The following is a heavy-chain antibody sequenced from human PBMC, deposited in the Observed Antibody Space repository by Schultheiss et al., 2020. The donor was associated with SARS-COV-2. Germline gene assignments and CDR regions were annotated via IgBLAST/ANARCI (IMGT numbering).Heavy chain of an antibody. CDR2: IIPIFGTS. D-gene: IGHD3-10*01. V-gene: IGHV1-69*13. Sequence: SVKVSCKASGYTFTSYDINWVRQATGQGLEWMGGIIPIFGTSNYAYAQKFQDRVTITADESTSTAYMELRSLRSDDTAVYYCARSPGSYSPYYYGMDVWGQGTTVTVSS. J-gene: IGHJ6*02. CDR3: ARSPGSYSPYYYGMDV. CDR1: GYTFTSYD.